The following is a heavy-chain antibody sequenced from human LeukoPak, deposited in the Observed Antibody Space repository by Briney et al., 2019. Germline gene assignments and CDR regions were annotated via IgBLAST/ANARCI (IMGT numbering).Heavy chain of an antibody. D-gene: IGHD3-22*01. CDR2: IRSSSSYT. CDR3: ARGYYDNSGYYFPFDF. V-gene: IGHV3-11*06. Sequence: PGGSLRLSCAAPGFTFSEYYMSWIRQAPGKGLEWVSYIRSSSSYTNYADSVKGRITISRDNAKNSLYLQMNSLRAEDTAVYYCARGYYDNSGYYFPFDFWGQGTLVTVSS. J-gene: IGHJ4*02. CDR1: GFTFSEYY.